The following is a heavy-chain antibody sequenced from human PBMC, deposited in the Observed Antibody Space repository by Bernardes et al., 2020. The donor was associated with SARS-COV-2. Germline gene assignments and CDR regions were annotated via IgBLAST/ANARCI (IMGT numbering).Heavy chain of an antibody. D-gene: IGHD3-10*01. V-gene: IGHV1-8*01. CDR3: ARGRRKYGSGPRHNWFDP. CDR2: MNPNSGNT. Sequence: ASVKVSCKASGYTFTSYDINWVRQATGQGLEWMGWMNPNSGNTGYAQKFQGRVTMTRNTSISTAYMELSSLRSEDTAVYYCARGRRKYGSGPRHNWFDPWGQGTLVTVSS. CDR1: GYTFTSYD. J-gene: IGHJ5*02.